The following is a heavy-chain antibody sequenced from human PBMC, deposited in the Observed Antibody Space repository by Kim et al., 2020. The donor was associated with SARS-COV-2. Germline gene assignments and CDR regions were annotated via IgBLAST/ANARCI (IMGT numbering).Heavy chain of an antibody. CDR2: GGHGT. J-gene: IGHJ4*02. CDR3: ANGYFDY. V-gene: IGHV3-23*03. Sequence: GGHGTKHADSMKGRFTISRDNSKNTLYLQMNSLRAEDTAVYYCANGYFDYWGQGPRVTVSS.